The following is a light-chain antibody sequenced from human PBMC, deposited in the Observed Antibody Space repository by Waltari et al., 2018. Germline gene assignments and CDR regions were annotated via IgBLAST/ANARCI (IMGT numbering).Light chain of an antibody. CDR3: CSYSTGGSWM. V-gene: IGLV2-23*02. CDR2: YVP. Sequence: QSALTQPVSVSGSPGQSVTISCTGSSNNVGDSNLVSWFQHHPDQAPNLLIFYVPTRPSGVSNRFSGSKSGNTASLTISGLQTEDEADYYCCSYSTGGSWMFGGGTKLTVL. CDR1: SNNVGDSNL. J-gene: IGLJ3*02.